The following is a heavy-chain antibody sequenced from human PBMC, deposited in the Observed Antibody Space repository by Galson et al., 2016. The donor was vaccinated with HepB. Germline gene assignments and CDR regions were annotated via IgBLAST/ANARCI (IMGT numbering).Heavy chain of an antibody. Sequence: SVKVSCKASGYILTDYGISWVRQAPGQGLEWMGWISAINGNTKYAQKVQGRVTMTADTSTNTAYMELRTLGFDDTAVYYCARDSGSSWSYWGQGTLVTASS. CDR3: ARDSGSSWSY. CDR1: GYILTDYG. CDR2: ISAINGNT. D-gene: IGHD6-13*01. J-gene: IGHJ4*02. V-gene: IGHV1-18*01.